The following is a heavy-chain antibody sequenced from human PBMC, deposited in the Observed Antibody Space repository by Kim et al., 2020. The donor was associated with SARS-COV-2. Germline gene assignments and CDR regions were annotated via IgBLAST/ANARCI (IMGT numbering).Heavy chain of an antibody. CDR1: GFTFSSYS. CDR3: ARLAAAGTGPRETLDY. CDR2: ISSSSSYI. V-gene: IGHV3-21*01. D-gene: IGHD6-13*01. Sequence: GGSLRLSCAASGFTFSSYSMNWVRQAPGKGLEWVSSISSSSSYIYYADSVKGRFTISRDNAKNSLYLQMNSLRAEDTAVYYCARLAAAGTGPRETLDYWGQGTLVTVSS. J-gene: IGHJ4*02.